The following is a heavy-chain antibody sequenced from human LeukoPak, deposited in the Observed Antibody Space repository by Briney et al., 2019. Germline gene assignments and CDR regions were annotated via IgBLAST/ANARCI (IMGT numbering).Heavy chain of an antibody. J-gene: IGHJ4*02. V-gene: IGHV3-7*03. CDR1: GFTFSSYW. Sequence: PGGSLRLSCAASGFTFSSYWMSWVRQAPGKGLEWVANIKHDGGEKYYVDSVKGRFTISRDNAKNSLYLQMNSLRAEDTAVYYCAKPAISSRGWYYDYWGQGTLVTVSS. D-gene: IGHD6-19*01. CDR2: IKHDGGEK. CDR3: AKPAISSRGWYYDY.